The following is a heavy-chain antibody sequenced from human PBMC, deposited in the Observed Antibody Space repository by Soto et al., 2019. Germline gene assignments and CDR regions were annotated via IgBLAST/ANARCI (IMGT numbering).Heavy chain of an antibody. CDR2: ISTYSGKT. D-gene: IGHD6-6*01. J-gene: IGHJ4*02. CDR3: ARDRLHTSSSITFDY. Sequence: ASVKVSCKASGYTFTTYAISWVRQAPGQGLEKKGRISTYSGKTDYAQSLQGRVTMTTDTSTNTAYMELRSLGSDDTAVYYCARDRLHTSSSITFDYWGQGALVTVSS. V-gene: IGHV1-18*01. CDR1: GYTFTTYA.